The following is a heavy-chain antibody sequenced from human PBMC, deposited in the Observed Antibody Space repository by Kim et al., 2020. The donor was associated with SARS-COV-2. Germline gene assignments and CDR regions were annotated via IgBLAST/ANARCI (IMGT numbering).Heavy chain of an antibody. J-gene: IGHJ6*02. CDR3: ARGEGDSGSYYDYYYYGMDV. Sequence: GGSLRLSCAASGFTFSDYYMSWIRQAPGKGLEWVSYISSSGSTIYYADSVKGRFTISRDNAKNSLYLQMNSLRAEDTAVYYCARGEGDSGSYYDYYYYGMDVWGQGTTVTVSS. CDR1: GFTFSDYY. D-gene: IGHD1-26*01. CDR2: ISSSGSTI. V-gene: IGHV3-11*01.